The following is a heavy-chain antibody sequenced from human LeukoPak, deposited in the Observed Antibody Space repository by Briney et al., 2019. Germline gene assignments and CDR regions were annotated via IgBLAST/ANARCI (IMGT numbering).Heavy chain of an antibody. CDR2: IDPSDSYT. Sequence: GESLQISCKGSGYSFTSYWISWVRQMPGKGLEWMGRIDPSDSYTNYSPSFQGHVTISADKSISTAYLQWSSLKASDTAMYYCARRRHILIAAAGYYFDYWGQGTLVTVSS. V-gene: IGHV5-10-1*01. J-gene: IGHJ4*02. CDR1: GYSFTSYW. D-gene: IGHD6-13*01. CDR3: ARRRHILIAAAGYYFDY.